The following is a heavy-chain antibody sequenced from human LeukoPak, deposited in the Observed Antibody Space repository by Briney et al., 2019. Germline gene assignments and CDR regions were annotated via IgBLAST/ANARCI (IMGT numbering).Heavy chain of an antibody. D-gene: IGHD3-10*01. CDR2: INPNSGGT. V-gene: IGHV1-2*02. Sequence: ASVKVSCKASGYTFTGYYMHWVRQAPGPALEWMGWINPNSGGTNYAQKFQGRVTMTRDTSISTAYMELSRLRSDDTAVYYCARDSGERGSGSYLIAYWGQGTLVTVSS. CDR1: GYTFTGYY. CDR3: ARDSGERGSGSYLIAY. J-gene: IGHJ4*02.